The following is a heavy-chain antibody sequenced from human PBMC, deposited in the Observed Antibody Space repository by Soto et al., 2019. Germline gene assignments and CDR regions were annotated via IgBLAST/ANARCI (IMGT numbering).Heavy chain of an antibody. CDR2: IYHSGST. CDR3: ARVPDD. V-gene: IGHV4-30-2*01. Sequence: QLQLQESGSGLVKPSQTLSLTCAVSGGSISSGGYSWGWIRQPPGQGLEWIGYIYHSGSTNYNPSLKTRVTISVGRDRNQFSLTLSSVTAADTAVYYCARVPDDWGQGPLVTVSS. J-gene: IGHJ4*02. CDR1: GGSISSGGYS.